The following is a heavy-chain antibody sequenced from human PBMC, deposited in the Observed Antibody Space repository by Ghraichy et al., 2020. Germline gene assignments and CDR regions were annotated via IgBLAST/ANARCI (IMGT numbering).Heavy chain of an antibody. Sequence: ASVKVSCKTSGYTFTDHYLHWVRQAPGQGLEWMGWMNPHTGGTNYAQKFQGRVTMTRDTSISTAFMDLSSLISDDTAVYFCARGSTAWYLDSWGQGTLVTVSS. CDR2: MNPHTGGT. J-gene: IGHJ4*02. CDR3: ARGSTAWYLDS. D-gene: IGHD6-19*01. V-gene: IGHV1-2*02. CDR1: GYTFTDHY.